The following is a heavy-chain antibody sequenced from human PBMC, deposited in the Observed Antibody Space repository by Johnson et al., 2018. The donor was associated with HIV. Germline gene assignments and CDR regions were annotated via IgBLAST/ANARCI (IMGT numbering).Heavy chain of an antibody. D-gene: IGHD3-16*01. J-gene: IGHJ3*02. CDR3: ARELRGLGAFDI. CDR2: INWNGGST. V-gene: IGHV3-20*04. CDR1: GFAFDDYG. Sequence: VQLVESGGGLVQPGGSLRLSCAASGFAFDDYGMSWVRQAPWKGLDWVSGINWNGGSTGYAGSVKGRFTISRDNDKNSLYLQMDSLRAEDTAVYYCARELRGLGAFDIWGQGTMVTVSS.